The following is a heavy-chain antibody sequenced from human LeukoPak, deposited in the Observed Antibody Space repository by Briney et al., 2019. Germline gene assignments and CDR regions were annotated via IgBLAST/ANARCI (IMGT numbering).Heavy chain of an antibody. Sequence: SETLSLTCTVSGGSISSYYWSWIRQPPGKGLEWIGYIYYSGSTNYNPSLKSRVTISVDTSKNQFSLKLSSVTAADTAVYYCARDLLWFGELSSDYYGMDVWGQGTTVSVSS. CDR1: GGSISSYY. J-gene: IGHJ6*02. V-gene: IGHV4-59*01. D-gene: IGHD3-10*01. CDR2: IYYSGST. CDR3: ARDLLWFGELSSDYYGMDV.